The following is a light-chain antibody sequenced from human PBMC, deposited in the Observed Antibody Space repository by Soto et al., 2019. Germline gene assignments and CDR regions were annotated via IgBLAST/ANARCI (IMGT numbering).Light chain of an antibody. V-gene: IGKV3D-20*02. CDR1: QSVSSSY. CDR3: QQSSNWPSIT. J-gene: IGKJ5*01. Sequence: EIVLTQSPGTLSLSPGESATLSCRDSQSVSSSYLAWYQQKPGQAPRLLIYGASSRATGIPDRFSGSGSGTDFTLTISRLEPEDFAVFFCQQSSNWPSITFGQGTRLEIK. CDR2: GAS.